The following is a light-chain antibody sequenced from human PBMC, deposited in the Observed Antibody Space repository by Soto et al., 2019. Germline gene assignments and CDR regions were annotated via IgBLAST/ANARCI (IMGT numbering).Light chain of an antibody. V-gene: IGKV3-11*01. CDR3: QQYGSSGT. CDR2: DAS. Sequence: EIVLTQSPATLSLSPGERATLSCRASQSVSSYLAWYQQKPGQAPRLLIYDASNRATGIPARFSGSGSGTDLTLTISSLEPEDFAVYYCQQYGSSGTFGQGTKVDIK. CDR1: QSVSSY. J-gene: IGKJ1*01.